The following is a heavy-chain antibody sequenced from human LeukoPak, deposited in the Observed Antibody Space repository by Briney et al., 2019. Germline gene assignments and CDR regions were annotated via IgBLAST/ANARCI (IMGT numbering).Heavy chain of an antibody. CDR1: AFTFSIYA. CDR3: ARVRVGATTGDTFDI. CDR2: ISYDGGNE. Sequence: GGSLRLSCAASAFTFSIYAMDWVRQAPGKGLEWVAAISYDGGNEYYADSVKGRITVSRDNSKNTLYLQMNSLRVEDTAVYYCARVRVGATTGDTFDIWGQGTMVAVAS. V-gene: IGHV3-30-3*01. D-gene: IGHD1-26*01. J-gene: IGHJ3*02.